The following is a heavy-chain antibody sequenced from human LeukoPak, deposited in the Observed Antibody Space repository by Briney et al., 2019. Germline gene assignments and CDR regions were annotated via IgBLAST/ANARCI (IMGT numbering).Heavy chain of an antibody. CDR3: ASEYYYDTSGYYSLAS. D-gene: IGHD3-22*01. CDR1: GGSINSSRYY. Sequence: SETLSLTCTVSGGSINSSRYYWGWIRQTPGKGLEWIGSIYYSGSTYSNPSLKSRVTMSVDTSKNQFSLKLRSVTAADTAVYYCASEYYYDTSGYYSLASWGQGHLVTVSS. J-gene: IGHJ4*02. CDR2: IYYSGST. V-gene: IGHV4-39*07.